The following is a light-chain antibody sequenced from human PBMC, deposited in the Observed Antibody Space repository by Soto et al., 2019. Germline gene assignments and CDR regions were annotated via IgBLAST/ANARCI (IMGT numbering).Light chain of an antibody. Sequence: EIVLTQSPGTLSLSPGERATLSCRASQSVSSSYLACYQQKPGQAPRLLIYGASSRATGIPDRFSGSGSGTYFTLTISRLEPEDFAVYYCQQYGSSPQSTFGQGTRLEIK. CDR3: QQYGSSPQST. V-gene: IGKV3-20*01. J-gene: IGKJ5*01. CDR1: QSVSSSY. CDR2: GAS.